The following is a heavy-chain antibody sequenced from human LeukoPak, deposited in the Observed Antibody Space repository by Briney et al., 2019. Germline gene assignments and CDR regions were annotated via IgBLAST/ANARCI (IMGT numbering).Heavy chain of an antibody. D-gene: IGHD2-21*02. CDR2: IWYDGSNK. CDR3: ARAPCGGDCYTPEYFQH. CDR1: GFTFSSYG. Sequence: TGGSLRLSCAASGFTFSSYGMHWVRQAPGKGLEWVAVIWYDGSNKYYADSVKGRFTISRDNSKNTLYLQMNSLRAEDTAVYYCARAPCGGDCYTPEYFQHWGQGTLVTVSS. J-gene: IGHJ1*01. V-gene: IGHV3-33*01.